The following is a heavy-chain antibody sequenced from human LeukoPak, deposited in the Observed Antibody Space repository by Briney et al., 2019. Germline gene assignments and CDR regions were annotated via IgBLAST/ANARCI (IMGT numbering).Heavy chain of an antibody. J-gene: IGHJ6*02. CDR3: ARVGDGGYSYGEHYYYGMDV. CDR2: INPSGSST. CDR1: GYTFTNYY. V-gene: IGHV1-46*01. D-gene: IGHD5-18*01. Sequence: ASVKVSCKASGYTFTNYYIHWVRQAPGQGLEWMGIINPSGSSTSYAQKFQGRVTMTRDTSTSTVYMELSSLRSEDTAVYYCARVGDGGYSYGEHYYYGMDVWGQGTTVTVSS.